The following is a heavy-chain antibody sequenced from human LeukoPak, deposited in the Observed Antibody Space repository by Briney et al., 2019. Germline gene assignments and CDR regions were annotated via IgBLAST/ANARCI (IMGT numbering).Heavy chain of an antibody. CDR3: ARGTTVTKAIYYMDG. J-gene: IGHJ6*03. CDR1: GYTFIGYY. V-gene: IGHV1-2*02. D-gene: IGHD4-17*01. Sequence: ASVKVSCKASGYTFIGYYIHWVRQAPGQGLEWMGWINPNSGGTNYAQKFQGRVTMTRDTSISTAYMELSRLRSDDTAVYYCARGTTVTKAIYYMDGWGKGTTVTVSS. CDR2: INPNSGGT.